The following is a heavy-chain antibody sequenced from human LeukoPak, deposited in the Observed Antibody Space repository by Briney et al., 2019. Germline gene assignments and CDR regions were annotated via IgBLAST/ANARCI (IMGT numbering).Heavy chain of an antibody. CDR2: VNGDSTIT. CDR1: GFTFSTHY. D-gene: IGHD7-27*01. J-gene: IGHJ4*02. CDR3: VRENWGIDY. V-gene: IGHV3-74*01. Sequence: GGSLRLSCAASGFTFSTHYMHWVRQGPGKGLVWVSRVNGDSTITDYADSVKGRFTISRDNAKNTRYLQMSSLRVEDTSVYYCVRENWGIDYWGQGTQVTVSS.